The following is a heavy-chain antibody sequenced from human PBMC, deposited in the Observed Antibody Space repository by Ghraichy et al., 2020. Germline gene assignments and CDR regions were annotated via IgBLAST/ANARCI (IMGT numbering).Heavy chain of an antibody. Sequence: GGSPRLSCAASGFSFSRSGMHWVRLAPGKGLEWVAVIWFDGNHEYYSDSVKGRFTISRDNAKNTLYLQMNSLRAEDTALYYCARDISVGATLGNWFDPWGQGTLVTVAS. CDR2: IWFDGNHE. CDR1: GFSFSRSG. J-gene: IGHJ5*02. CDR3: ARDISVGATLGNWFDP. V-gene: IGHV3-33*01. D-gene: IGHD1-26*01.